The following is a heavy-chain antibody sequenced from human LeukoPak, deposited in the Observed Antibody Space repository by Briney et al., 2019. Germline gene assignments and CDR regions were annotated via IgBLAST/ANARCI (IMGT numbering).Heavy chain of an antibody. CDR1: GGSISSSSYY. J-gene: IGHJ4*02. CDR3: ARRYFYDSGGYYYYFDY. V-gene: IGHV4-39*01. D-gene: IGHD3-22*01. CDR2: IYYSGST. Sequence: SETLSLTCTVSGGSISSSSYYWGWVRQPPGKGLEWIGSIYYSGSTYYNPSLKSRVTISVDTSKNQFSLKLSSVTAADTAVYYCARRYFYDSGGYYYYFDYWGQGTLVTVSS.